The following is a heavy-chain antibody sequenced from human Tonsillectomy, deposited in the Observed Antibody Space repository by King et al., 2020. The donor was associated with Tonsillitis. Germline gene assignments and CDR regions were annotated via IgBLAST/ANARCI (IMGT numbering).Heavy chain of an antibody. Sequence: VQLVESGGGVVQPGRSLRLSCAASGFTFSSYAMHWVRQAPGQGLEWVAVISYDGSNKYYTDSVKGRFIISRDNSKNMLYLQMNSLRAEDTAVYYCAREGWLQSYYFDYWGQGTLVTVSS. J-gene: IGHJ4*02. V-gene: IGHV3-30*10. D-gene: IGHD5-24*01. CDR1: GFTFSSYA. CDR2: ISYDGSNK. CDR3: AREGWLQSYYFDY.